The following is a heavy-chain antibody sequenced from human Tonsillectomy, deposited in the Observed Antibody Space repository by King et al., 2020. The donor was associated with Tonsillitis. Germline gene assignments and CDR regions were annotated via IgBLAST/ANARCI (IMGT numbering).Heavy chain of an antibody. Sequence: VQLVESGGGLVQPGGSLRLSCGASGFTFSSFEMNWVRQAPGEGVEWVSYISSGGGAIYYADSVKGRFPISRDNAKNSLYLQVNSLRAEDTAVDYCARAGNPVADDAFYIWGQGTMVTVSS. CDR2: ISSGGGAI. CDR3: ARAGNPVADDAFYI. V-gene: IGHV3-48*03. CDR1: GFTFSSFE. D-gene: IGHD6-19*01. J-gene: IGHJ3*02.